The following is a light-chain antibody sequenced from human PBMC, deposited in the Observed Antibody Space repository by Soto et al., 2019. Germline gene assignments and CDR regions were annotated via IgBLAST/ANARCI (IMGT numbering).Light chain of an antibody. Sequence: DIQMTQSPSSLSASVGDRVTITCRASQGISNYFAWYQQKPGKVPKLLIYAASTLQSGVPSRFSGSGSGTDFTLTISSLQPEDVAPYYCQKYNSAPSLTFCGGTKVEIK. CDR1: QGISNY. J-gene: IGKJ4*01. V-gene: IGKV1-27*01. CDR3: QKYNSAPSLT. CDR2: AAS.